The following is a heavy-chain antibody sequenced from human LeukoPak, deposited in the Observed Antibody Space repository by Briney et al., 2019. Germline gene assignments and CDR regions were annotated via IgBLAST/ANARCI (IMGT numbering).Heavy chain of an antibody. J-gene: IGHJ4*02. CDR2: IIPIFGTA. V-gene: IGHV1-69*13. D-gene: IGHD3-10*01. CDR3: ARDRRVLLWFGESEY. CDR1: GGTFSSYA. Sequence: SVKVSCKASGGTFSSYAISWVRQAPGQGLEWMGGIIPIFGTANYAQKFQGRVTITADESMSTAYMELSSLRSEDTAVYYCARDRRVLLWFGESEYWGQGTLVTVSS.